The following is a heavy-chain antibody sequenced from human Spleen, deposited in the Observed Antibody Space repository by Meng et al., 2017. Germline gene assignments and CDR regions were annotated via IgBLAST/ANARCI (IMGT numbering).Heavy chain of an antibody. J-gene: IGHJ4*02. CDR1: GGSISSYY. V-gene: IGHV4-59*12. CDR2: IYYSVST. CDR3: VRGVSGTVADY. Sequence: QVQPQESGPGLVKPSDTLSLTCTVSGGSISSYYWSWTRPPPGKGLVWIGYIYYSVSTNYNPTLKSRVTISVDTSKNQFSLKLTSVTAADTALYYCVRGVSGTVADYWGQGTLVTVSS. D-gene: IGHD1-1*01.